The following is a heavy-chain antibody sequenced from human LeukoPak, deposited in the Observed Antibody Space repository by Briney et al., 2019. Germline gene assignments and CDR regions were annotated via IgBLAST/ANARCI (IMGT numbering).Heavy chain of an antibody. J-gene: IGHJ4*02. CDR3: AHRREAVANFDY. Sequence: SGPTLVNATQTLTLTCTFSGFSPGTSGVGVGWIRHPPGKGLERLAIIYWGEDKRYSPSLKSRLNITKDTSKNQVVLTMTDMDPVDTATYYGAHRREAVANFDYWGQGTLVTVSS. D-gene: IGHD6-19*01. CDR1: GFSPGTSGVG. CDR2: IYWGEDK. V-gene: IGHV2-5*02.